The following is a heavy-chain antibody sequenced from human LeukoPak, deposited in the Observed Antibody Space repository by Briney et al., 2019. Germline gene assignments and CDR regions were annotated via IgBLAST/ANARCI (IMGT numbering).Heavy chain of an antibody. CDR3: ARGERGDN. Sequence: GGSLRLSCAASGFTFSIYEMNWVRQAPGKGLEWVSYISSIGTTIYYADSVKGRFTISRDNAKNSLYLQMNSLRAEDTAVYYCARGERGDNWGQGTLVTVSS. V-gene: IGHV3-48*03. CDR1: GFTFSIYE. CDR2: ISSIGTTI. D-gene: IGHD1-26*01. J-gene: IGHJ4*02.